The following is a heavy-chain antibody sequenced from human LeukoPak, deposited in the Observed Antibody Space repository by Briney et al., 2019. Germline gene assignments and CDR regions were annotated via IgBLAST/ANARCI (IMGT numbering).Heavy chain of an antibody. D-gene: IGHD3-9*01. CDR1: RFSFSSYN. Sequence: KPGGSLRLSCAASRFSFSSYNMNWVRQAPGKGLEWVSSISSSSGYIYYADSVKGRFTISRDNAKNSLYLQMNSLRAEDTAMYYCARPRDYDILTGSLYWGQGTLVTVSS. CDR2: ISSSSGYI. CDR3: ARPRDYDILTGSLY. V-gene: IGHV3-21*01. J-gene: IGHJ4*02.